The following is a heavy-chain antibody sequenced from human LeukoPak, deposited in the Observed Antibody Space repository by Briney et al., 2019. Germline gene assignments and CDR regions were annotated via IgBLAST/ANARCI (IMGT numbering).Heavy chain of an antibody. D-gene: IGHD3-16*01. CDR1: GYTFTGYY. V-gene: IGHV1-2*02. J-gene: IGHJ4*02. CDR2: INPNSGGT. Sequence: ASVKVSCKASGYTFTGYYMHWVRQAPGQGLEWMGWINPNSGGTNYAQKFRGRVTMTRDTSISTAYMELSRLRSGDTAVYYCARVEGKFVEKYYFDYWGQGTLVTVSS. CDR3: ARVEGKFVEKYYFDY.